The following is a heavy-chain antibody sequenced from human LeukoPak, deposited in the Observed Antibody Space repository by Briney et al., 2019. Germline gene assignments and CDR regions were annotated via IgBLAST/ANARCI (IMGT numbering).Heavy chain of an antibody. V-gene: IGHV1-18*01. CDR2: IGTYGGDT. CDR3: ARNLWNFYDDSGYNRDFDS. Sequence: ASVKVSCKASGGTFSSYAISWVRQAPGQGLEWMGWIGTYGGDTYYAQKFQARLTVTTDTSTSTVYMKLRNLRSDETAVYYCARNLWNFYDDSGYNRDFDSWGQGTLVTVSS. CDR1: GGTFSSYA. J-gene: IGHJ5*01. D-gene: IGHD3-22*01.